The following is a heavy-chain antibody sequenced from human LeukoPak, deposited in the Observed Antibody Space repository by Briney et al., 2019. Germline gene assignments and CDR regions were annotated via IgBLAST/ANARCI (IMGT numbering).Heavy chain of an antibody. Sequence: ASVKVFCKASGYTFTSYDINWVRQATGQGLEWMGWMNPNSGNTGYAQKFQGRVTMTRNTSISTAYMELSSLRSEDTAVYYCARIGSGTNWFDPWGQGTLVTVSS. CDR3: ARIGSGTNWFDP. CDR1: GYTFTSYD. J-gene: IGHJ5*02. D-gene: IGHD6-19*01. CDR2: MNPNSGNT. V-gene: IGHV1-8*01.